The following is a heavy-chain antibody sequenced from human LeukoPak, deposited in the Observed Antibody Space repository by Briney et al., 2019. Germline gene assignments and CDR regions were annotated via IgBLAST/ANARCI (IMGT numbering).Heavy chain of an antibody. V-gene: IGHV3-23*01. CDR3: AKATGTLGN. D-gene: IGHD1-1*01. Sequence: PGGSLRLSCTVSGFTVSSNSMSWVRQAPGKGLEWASTISNSDGNTYYADSVKGRFTISRDNSKNTLYLQMNSLTAEDTAIYYCAKATGTLGNWGQGTLVTVSS. CDR2: ISNSDGNT. J-gene: IGHJ4*02. CDR1: GFTVSSNS.